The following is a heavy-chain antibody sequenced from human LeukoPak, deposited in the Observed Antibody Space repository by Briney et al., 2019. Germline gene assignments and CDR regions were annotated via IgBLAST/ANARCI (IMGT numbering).Heavy chain of an antibody. CDR2: IYYTGSA. Sequence: PSETLSLTCTVSGGSISSSSYYWEWIRQPPGKGLEWIGNIYYTGSAYYSLPLKSRVTISADTLKNQFSLKLRDVTAADTAVYYCATAAAADGTVYWGQGTLVTVSS. CDR3: ATAAAADGTVY. J-gene: IGHJ4*02. CDR1: GGSISSSSYY. D-gene: IGHD6-13*01. V-gene: IGHV4-39*01.